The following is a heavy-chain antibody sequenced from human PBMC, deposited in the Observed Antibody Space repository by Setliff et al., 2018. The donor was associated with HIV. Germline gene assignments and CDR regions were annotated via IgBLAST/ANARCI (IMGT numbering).Heavy chain of an antibody. CDR1: GESLSGYY. CDR2: IYYSGST. V-gene: IGHV4-59*01. J-gene: IGHJ4*02. D-gene: IGHD5-18*01. Sequence: LSLTCAVYGESLSGYYWSWIRQPPGKGLEWIGYIYYSGSTNYNPSLKSRATISVDTSKNQFSLKLSSVTAADTAVYYCAREDGITALFDYWGQGTLVTVSS. CDR3: AREDGITALFDY.